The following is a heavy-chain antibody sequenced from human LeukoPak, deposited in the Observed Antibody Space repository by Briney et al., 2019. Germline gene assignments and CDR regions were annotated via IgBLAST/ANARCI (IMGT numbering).Heavy chain of an antibody. J-gene: IGHJ4*02. CDR3: VKEKHSGSYFDY. D-gene: IGHD1-26*01. Sequence: GGSLRLSCAASGFTFSSFWMSWVRQAPGKGLEYVSAISSNGGSTYYADSVKGRFTISRDNSKNTLYLQMSSLRAEDTAVYYCVKEKHSGSYFDYWGQGTLVTVSS. CDR2: ISSNGGST. CDR1: GFTFSSFW. V-gene: IGHV3-64D*06.